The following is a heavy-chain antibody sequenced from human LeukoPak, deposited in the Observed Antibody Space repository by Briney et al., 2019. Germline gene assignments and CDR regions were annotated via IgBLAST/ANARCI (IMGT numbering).Heavy chain of an antibody. D-gene: IGHD3-16*01. CDR3: ARGQGLKSHDFDI. V-gene: IGHV1-2*02. CDR2: INPKSGGA. Sequence: GASVKVSCKASGYTFTGYYIHWVRQAPGQGLEWMGWINPKSGGANYAQKFQGRVTMTRDTSISTAYMELSRLRSVDTAVYYCARGQGLKSHDFDIWGQGTVVTVSS. CDR1: GYTFTGYY. J-gene: IGHJ3*02.